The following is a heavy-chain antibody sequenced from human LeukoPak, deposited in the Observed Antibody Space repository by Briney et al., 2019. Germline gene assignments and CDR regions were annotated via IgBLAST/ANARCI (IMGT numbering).Heavy chain of an antibody. Sequence: PGGSLRLSCAASEFTFSSYSINWVRQAPGKGLEWISHISSGSTTIYYADSVKGRFTISRDNAKNSLYLQMNSLRAEDTAVYYCARDRIAARGFFDSWGQGTLVTVSS. D-gene: IGHD6-6*01. CDR3: ARDRIAARGFFDS. V-gene: IGHV3-48*04. J-gene: IGHJ4*02. CDR1: EFTFSSYS. CDR2: ISSGSTTI.